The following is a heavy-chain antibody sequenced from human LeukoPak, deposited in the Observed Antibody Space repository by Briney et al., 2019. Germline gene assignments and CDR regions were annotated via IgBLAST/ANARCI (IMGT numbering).Heavy chain of an antibody. CDR3: ASSGWPRSLDY. D-gene: IGHD6-19*01. V-gene: IGHV3-23*01. Sequence: PGGSLRLSCAASGFTFSSYAMSWVRQAPGKGLEWVSAISGSGGSTYYADSVKGRFTISRDNSKNTLFLQMNSLTAEDTAVYYCASSGWPRSLDYWGQGTLVTVSS. J-gene: IGHJ4*02. CDR2: ISGSGGST. CDR1: GFTFSSYA.